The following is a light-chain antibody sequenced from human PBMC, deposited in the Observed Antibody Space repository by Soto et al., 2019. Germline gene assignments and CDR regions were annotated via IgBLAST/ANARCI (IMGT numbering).Light chain of an antibody. V-gene: IGLV2-23*02. CDR3: CSYAASNALI. Sequence: QSVLTQPASVSGSPGQSITISCTGTSSNVGSYDLVSWYQQHPGKAPKLLIYEVTKRPSGVSNRFSGSKSGNTSSLTISGLQAEDEADYACCSYAASNALIFGGGTKRTVL. CDR1: SSNVGSYDL. J-gene: IGLJ2*01. CDR2: EVT.